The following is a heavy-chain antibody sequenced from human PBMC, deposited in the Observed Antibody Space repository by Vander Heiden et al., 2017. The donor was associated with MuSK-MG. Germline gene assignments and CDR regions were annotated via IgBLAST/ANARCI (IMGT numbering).Heavy chain of an antibody. CDR1: GGSISSSSDY. J-gene: IGHJ4*02. V-gene: IGHV4-39*01. Sequence: QLQLQESGPGLVKPSETLSLTCTVSGGSISSSSDYWGWIRQPPGKGLEWIGSIYYSGSTYYNPALKSRVTISVDTSKNQLSRNLSSVTAADTAVYYCARVERGSKKYYFDYWGQGTLVTVSS. D-gene: IGHD1-26*01. CDR3: ARVERGSKKYYFDY. CDR2: IYYSGST.